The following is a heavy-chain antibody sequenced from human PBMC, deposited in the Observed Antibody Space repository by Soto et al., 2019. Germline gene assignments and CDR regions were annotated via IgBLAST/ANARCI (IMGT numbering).Heavy chain of an antibody. CDR1: GFTFSSYA. Sequence: GGSLRLSCAASGFTFSSYAMSWVRQAPGKGLEWVSAISGSGGSTYYADSVKGRFTISRDNSKNTRYLQMNSLRAEDTAVYYCAKDNRITFGGVIVIPELFFDYWGQGTLVTVSS. J-gene: IGHJ4*02. CDR2: ISGSGGST. V-gene: IGHV3-23*01. D-gene: IGHD3-16*02. CDR3: AKDNRITFGGVIVIPELFFDY.